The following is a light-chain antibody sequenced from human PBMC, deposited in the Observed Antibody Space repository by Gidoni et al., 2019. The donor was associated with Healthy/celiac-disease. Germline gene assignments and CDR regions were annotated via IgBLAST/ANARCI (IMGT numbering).Light chain of an antibody. J-gene: IGLJ3*02. CDR2: RNN. CDR1: SSHIGSNY. CDR3: AAWDDSLSGWV. V-gene: IGLV1-47*01. Sequence: QSVLTQPPSASGTPGQSVTISCSGSSSHIGSNYVYWYQQLPGTAPKLLIYRNNQRPSGVPDLFSGSKSGTSASLAISGLRSEDEADYYCAAWDDSLSGWVFGGGTKLTVL.